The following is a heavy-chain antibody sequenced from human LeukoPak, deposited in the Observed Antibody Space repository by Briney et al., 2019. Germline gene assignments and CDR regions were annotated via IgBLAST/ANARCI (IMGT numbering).Heavy chain of an antibody. CDR2: INPKSGAA. V-gene: IGHV1-2*02. CDR3: ARGAEAETSPLDF. D-gene: IGHD6-13*01. CDR1: GYIFSDYY. Sequence: ASVKVSCKASGYIFSDYYMHWVRHAPGQGLEWLGWINPKSGAADYAQQFRGRVTMTRDTSINTDYMEMKRVTSDDTAVYCARGAEAETSPLDFWGQGTLVIVS. J-gene: IGHJ4*02.